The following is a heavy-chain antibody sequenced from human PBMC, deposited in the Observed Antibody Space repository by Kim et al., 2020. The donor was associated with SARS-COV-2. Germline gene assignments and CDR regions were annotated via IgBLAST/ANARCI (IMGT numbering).Heavy chain of an antibody. CDR1: GGSISSYY. CDR2: IYYSGST. V-gene: IGHV4-59*08. CDR3: ARGTGQWLNYAFDI. Sequence: SETLSLTCTVSGGSISSYYWSWIRQPPGKGLEWIGYIYYSGSTNYNPSLKSRVTISVDTSKNQFSLKLSSVTAADTAVYYCARGTGQWLNYAFDIWGQGT. D-gene: IGHD6-19*01. J-gene: IGHJ3*02.